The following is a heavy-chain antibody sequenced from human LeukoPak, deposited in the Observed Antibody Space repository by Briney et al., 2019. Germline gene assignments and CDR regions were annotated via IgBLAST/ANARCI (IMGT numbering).Heavy chain of an antibody. CDR2: IYHSGST. CDR3: ARSSGSYYDY. CDR1: GGSISSGDYY. J-gene: IGHJ4*02. D-gene: IGHD1-26*01. V-gene: IGHV4-30-2*01. Sequence: SETLSLTCTVSGGSISSGDYYWGWIRQPPGKGLEWIGYIYHSGSTYYNPSLKSRVTISVDRSKNQFSPKLSSVTAADTAVYYCARSSGSYYDYWGQGTLVTVSS.